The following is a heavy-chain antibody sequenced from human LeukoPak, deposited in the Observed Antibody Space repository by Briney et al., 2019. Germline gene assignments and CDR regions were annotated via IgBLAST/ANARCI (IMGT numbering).Heavy chain of an antibody. V-gene: IGHV3-21*01. CDR1: GFTFNNYA. CDR2: ISSSSSYI. D-gene: IGHD6-13*01. J-gene: IGHJ4*02. CDR3: ARAKAAGTDY. Sequence: GGSLRLSCAASGFTFNNYAMSWVRQAPGKGLEWVSSISSSSSYIYYADSVKGRSTISRDNAKNSLYLQMNSLRAEDTAVYYCARAKAAGTDYWGQGTLVTVSS.